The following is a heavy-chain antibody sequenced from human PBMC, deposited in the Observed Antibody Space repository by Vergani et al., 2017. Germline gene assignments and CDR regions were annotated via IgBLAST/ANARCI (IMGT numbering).Heavy chain of an antibody. CDR3: ARQVAVAGKWWGPYYYYGMDV. CDR2: IDPSDSYT. CDR1: AYSFTSYW. Sequence: EVPLVQSGAAVKKPGESLKISCKGSAYSFTSYWISWVRQMPGKGLEWMGRIDPSDSYTNYSPSFQGHVTISADKSISTAYLQWSSLKASDTAMYYCARQVAVAGKWWGPYYYYGMDVWGQGTTVTVSS. D-gene: IGHD6-19*01. V-gene: IGHV5-10-1*01. J-gene: IGHJ6*02.